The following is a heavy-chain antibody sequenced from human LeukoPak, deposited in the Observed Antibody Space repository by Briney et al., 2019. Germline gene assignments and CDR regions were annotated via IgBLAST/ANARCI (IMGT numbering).Heavy chain of an antibody. CDR3: ARDRLGYCSGGSCFFDY. CDR1: GFTFSSYS. CDR2: ISSSSSTI. D-gene: IGHD2-15*01. Sequence: VGSLRLSSAASGFTFSSYSMNWVPQAPGKGLEWVSYISSSSSTIYYADSVKGRFTISRDNAKNSLYLKMNSMRGEDTAVYYCARDRLGYCSGGSCFFDYWGQGTLVTVSS. V-gene: IGHV3-48*01. J-gene: IGHJ4*02.